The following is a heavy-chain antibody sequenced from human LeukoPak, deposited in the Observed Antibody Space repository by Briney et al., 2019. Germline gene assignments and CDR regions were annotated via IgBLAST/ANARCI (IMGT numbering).Heavy chain of an antibody. J-gene: IGHJ4*02. Sequence: GGSLRLSCAASGFTFSSYTMSWVRQAPGKGLEWVANIKQDGSEKYYVDSVKGRFTISRDNAKNSLYLQMNSLRAEDTAVYYCARSSLRYFDWSPDFDYWGQGTLVTVSS. CDR2: IKQDGSEK. D-gene: IGHD3-9*01. V-gene: IGHV3-7*01. CDR3: ARSSLRYFDWSPDFDY. CDR1: GFTFSSYT.